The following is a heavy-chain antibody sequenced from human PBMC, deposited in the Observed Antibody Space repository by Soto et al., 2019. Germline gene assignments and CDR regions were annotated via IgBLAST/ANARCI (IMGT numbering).Heavy chain of an antibody. CDR1: GFIFTSYS. V-gene: IGHV3-21*01. J-gene: IGHJ1*01. CDR3: ARDRSADRFVQYFQH. Sequence: EVQLVESGGGLVQRGGSLRLSCAASGFIFTSYSMVWVRQAPGKGLEWVSSISSRSDSIYYADSVKGRFTISRDNAQNPLYLQVNSLTPEDTAVYYCARDRSADRFVQYFQHWGPGTLVTVSS. CDR2: ISSRSDSI. D-gene: IGHD6-19*01.